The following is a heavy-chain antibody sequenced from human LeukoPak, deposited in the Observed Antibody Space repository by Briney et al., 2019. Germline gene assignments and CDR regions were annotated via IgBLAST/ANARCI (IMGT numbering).Heavy chain of an antibody. CDR2: IYYSGST. CDR1: GGSISSYY. V-gene: IGHV4-59*01. CDR3: ARHNYDFWSGYYGLNWFDP. J-gene: IGHJ5*02. Sequence: TSETLSLTCTVSGGSISSYYWSWIRQPPGKGLEWIGYIYYSGSTNYNPSLKSRVTISVDTSKNQFSLKLSSVTAADTAVYYCARHNYDFWSGYYGLNWFDPWGQGTLVTVSS. D-gene: IGHD3-3*01.